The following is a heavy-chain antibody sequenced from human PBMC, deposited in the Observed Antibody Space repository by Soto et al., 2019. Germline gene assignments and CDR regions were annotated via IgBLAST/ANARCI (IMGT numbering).Heavy chain of an antibody. V-gene: IGHV4-39*01. CDR1: GGSISSSSYY. J-gene: IGHJ6*03. Sequence: PSETLSLTCTVSGGSISSSSYYWGWIRQPPGKGLEWIGSIYYSGSTYYNPSLKSRVTISVDTSKNQFSLKLSSVTAADTAVYYCAGSICYDPQKYFCYYYMDVWGKRTTVTVSS. CDR3: AGSICYDPQKYFCYYYMDV. D-gene: IGHD2-15*01. CDR2: IYYSGST.